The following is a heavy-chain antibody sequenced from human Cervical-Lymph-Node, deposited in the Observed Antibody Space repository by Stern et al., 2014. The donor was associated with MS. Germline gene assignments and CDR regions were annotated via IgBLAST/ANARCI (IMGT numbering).Heavy chain of an antibody. V-gene: IGHV3-53*01. Sequence: VQLVESGGGVIPPGGSLRLSCTASGFTVSRDYMTWVRQAPGKGLEWFSLITNVGSTFYTAALKGRFTISRDDSKNTVYLHMTSLRAEDTAMYYCARDTSSPERSDWWGQGTLVTVSS. CDR3: ARDTSSPERSDW. CDR2: ITNVGST. J-gene: IGHJ4*02. CDR1: GFTVSRDY. D-gene: IGHD1-1*01.